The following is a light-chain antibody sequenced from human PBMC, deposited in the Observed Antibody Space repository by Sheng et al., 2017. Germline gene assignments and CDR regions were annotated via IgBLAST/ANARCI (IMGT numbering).Light chain of an antibody. V-gene: IGKV1-6*01. CDR2: AAS. J-gene: IGKJ1*01. Sequence: AIQMTQSPSSLSASVGDRVTFTCRASEDIRNELGWYQQKPGKAPKFLIYAASTLQSRGPDSRFSGSGSGTDFTLTISSLQPDDSATYYCLQDYNYPRTFGQGTKVEIK. CDR3: LQDYNYPRT. CDR1: EDIRNE.